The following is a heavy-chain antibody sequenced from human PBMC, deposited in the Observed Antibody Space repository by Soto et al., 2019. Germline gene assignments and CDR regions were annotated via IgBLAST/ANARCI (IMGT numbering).Heavy chain of an antibody. CDR3: ARGLITGSHYSGGWYYFDS. D-gene: IGHD6-19*01. Sequence: QVQLQQSGAGLLKPSETLSLTCAVYGESFSGHIWTWIRQTPGKGLQWIGQINHSGSASYNPSLKGRVTIAVHTSISQFSLELSSVTAADTAVYYCARGLITGSHYSGGWYYFDSWGQGTQVTVSS. V-gene: IGHV4-34*01. CDR1: GESFSGHI. CDR2: INHSGSA. J-gene: IGHJ4*02.